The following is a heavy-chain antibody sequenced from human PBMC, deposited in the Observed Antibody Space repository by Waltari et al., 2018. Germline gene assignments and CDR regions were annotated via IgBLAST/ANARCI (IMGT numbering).Heavy chain of an antibody. Sequence: QLQLQESGPGLVKPSETLSLTCTVSGGSISSSSYYWGWIRQPPGKGLEWIGSISYSGSTYDTQSLKSRVTISVDTSKTQFSLKLSSVTAADTAVYYCASQVGAFDIWGQGTMVTVSS. CDR2: ISYSGST. D-gene: IGHD1-26*01. V-gene: IGHV4-39*01. CDR3: ASQVGAFDI. CDR1: GGSISSSSYY. J-gene: IGHJ3*02.